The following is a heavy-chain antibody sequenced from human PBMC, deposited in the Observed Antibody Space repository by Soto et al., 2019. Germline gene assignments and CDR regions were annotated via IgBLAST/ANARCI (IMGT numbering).Heavy chain of an antibody. D-gene: IGHD3-3*01. J-gene: IGHJ4*02. CDR1: GFTFSTSW. CDR3: ARDVADF. V-gene: IGHV3-7*01. Sequence: ESGGGLVQPGGSLRLSCLDSGFTFSTSWMTWVRQVPGKGLEWVANINQDGSEKYYVDSVKGRFTISRDNTKNSLYLQMNSVRAEDTAVYYCARDVADFRGQGTLVTVSS. CDR2: INQDGSEK.